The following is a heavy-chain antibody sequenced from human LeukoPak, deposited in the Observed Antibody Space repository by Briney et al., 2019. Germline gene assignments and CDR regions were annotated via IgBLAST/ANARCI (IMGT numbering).Heavy chain of an antibody. CDR2: ISAYNGNT. V-gene: IGHV1-18*01. CDR3: ARSVSLFRYRELSFYFGY. Sequence: GASVKVSCKASGYAFTGHGISWVRQAPGQGLEWMGWISAYNGNTHYSKQLQGRVTLTTDTSTNTAYMELRSLRSDDTAVYYCARSVSLFRYRELSFYFGYWGQGTLVTVSS. CDR1: GYAFTGHG. D-gene: IGHD3-16*02. J-gene: IGHJ4*02.